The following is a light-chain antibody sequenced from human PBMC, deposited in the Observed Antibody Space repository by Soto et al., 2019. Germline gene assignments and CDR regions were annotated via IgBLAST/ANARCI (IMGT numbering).Light chain of an antibody. J-gene: IGLJ2*01. CDR3: QACYSSTVV. Sequence: SYELTQPPSVSVSPGQTASITCSGDRLGDKYICWYQQKPAQSPVLVIYQDKKRPSGIPERFSGSNSGNTATLTISGTQSMDEADYYCQACYSSTVVFGGGTKVTVL. CDR1: RLGDKY. V-gene: IGLV3-1*01. CDR2: QDK.